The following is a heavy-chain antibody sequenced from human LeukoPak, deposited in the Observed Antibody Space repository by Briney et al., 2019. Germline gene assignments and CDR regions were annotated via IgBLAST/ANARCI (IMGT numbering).Heavy chain of an antibody. D-gene: IGHD2/OR15-2a*01. CDR3: ARDKGVIGDFDY. V-gene: IGHV3-33*01. CDR2: IWYDGNNK. CDR1: GFTFSSYG. Sequence: GGSLRLSCAASGFTFSSYGMHWARQAPGKGLEWVAVIWYDGNNKYYADSVKGRFTISRDNSKNTLYLQMNSLRAEDTAVYYCARDKGVIGDFDYWGQGTLVTVSS. J-gene: IGHJ4*02.